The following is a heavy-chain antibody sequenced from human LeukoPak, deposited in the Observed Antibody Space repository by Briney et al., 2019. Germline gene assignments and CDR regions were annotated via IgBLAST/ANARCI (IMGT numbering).Heavy chain of an antibody. Sequence: GGSLRLSCAASGFPFSSYGMHWVRQAPVKGLVWVAVISYDVSNKYYADSVKGRFTISRDNSKNTLYLQMNSLRAEDTAVYYCAKENCSSTSCYLDGYSSSWVYWGQGTLVTVSS. J-gene: IGHJ4*02. CDR2: ISYDVSNK. V-gene: IGHV3-30*18. CDR3: AKENCSSTSCYLDGYSSSWVY. D-gene: IGHD2-2*01. CDR1: GFPFSSYG.